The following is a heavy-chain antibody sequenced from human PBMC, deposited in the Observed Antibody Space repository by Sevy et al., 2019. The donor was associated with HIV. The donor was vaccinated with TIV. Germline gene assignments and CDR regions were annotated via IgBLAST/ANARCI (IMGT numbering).Heavy chain of an antibody. CDR3: ARDLGSGSFNNWFDP. V-gene: IGHV3-21*01. Sequence: GGSLRLSCAAPGFTFSSYSMNWVRQAPGKGLEWVSSISSSSSYIYYADSVKGRFTISRDNAKNSLYLQMNSLRAEDTAVYYCARDLGSGSFNNWFDPWGQGTLVTVSS. J-gene: IGHJ5*02. CDR1: GFTFSSYS. D-gene: IGHD3-10*01. CDR2: ISSSSSYI.